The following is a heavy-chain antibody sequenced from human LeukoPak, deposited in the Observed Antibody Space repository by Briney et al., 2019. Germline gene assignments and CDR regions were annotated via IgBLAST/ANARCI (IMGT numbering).Heavy chain of an antibody. V-gene: IGHV3-23*01. D-gene: IGHD3-9*01. CDR2: ISGSANST. CDR1: GFTFGSYA. CDR3: AKADFDWSYFDY. Sequence: GGSLRLSCAASGFTFGSYAMSWVRQAPGKGLEWVSAISGSANSTYYANSVKGRFTISRDNSKNTLYLQMNSLRAEDTAVYYCAKADFDWSYFDYWGQGTLVTVSS. J-gene: IGHJ4*02.